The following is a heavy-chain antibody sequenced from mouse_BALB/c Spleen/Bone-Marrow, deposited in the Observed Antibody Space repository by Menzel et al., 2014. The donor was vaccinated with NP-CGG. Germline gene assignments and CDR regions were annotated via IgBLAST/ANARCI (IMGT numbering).Heavy chain of an antibody. V-gene: IGHV14-3*02. J-gene: IGHJ2*01. D-gene: IGHD1-1*01. CDR2: IDPANGNT. Sequence: VHVKQSGAELVKPGASVKLSCTASGFNIKDTYMHWVKQRPEQGLEWIGRIDPANGNTKYDPKFQGKATITADTSSNTAYLQLSSLTSEDTAVYYCAYGSSYDYFDYWDQGTTLTVSS. CDR1: GFNIKDTY. CDR3: AYGSSYDYFDY.